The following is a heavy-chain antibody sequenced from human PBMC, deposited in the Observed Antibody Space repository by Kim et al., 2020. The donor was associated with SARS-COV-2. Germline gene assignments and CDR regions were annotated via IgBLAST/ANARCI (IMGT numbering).Heavy chain of an antibody. Sequence: GGSLRLSCAASGFTFDDYAMHWVRQAPGKGLEWVSGISWNSGSIGYADSVKGRFTISRDNAKNSLYLQMNSLRAEDTALYYCAKGGYPLGDDAFDIWGQG. D-gene: IGHD3-10*01. CDR1: GFTFDDYA. CDR2: ISWNSGSI. J-gene: IGHJ3*02. V-gene: IGHV3-9*01. CDR3: AKGGYPLGDDAFDI.